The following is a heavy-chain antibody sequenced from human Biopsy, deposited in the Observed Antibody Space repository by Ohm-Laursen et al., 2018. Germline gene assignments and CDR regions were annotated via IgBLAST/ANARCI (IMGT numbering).Heavy chain of an antibody. J-gene: IGHJ1*01. Sequence: ASVKVSCKAPGGTFSNYGVNWVRQAPGQGLEWMAMINPRSGSTFYAQKFQDRVTVAADTSTSTATMELRSLRSDDTAVYYCATKLTGYFHHWGQGTLVIVSS. D-gene: IGHD3-9*01. CDR1: GGTFSNYG. CDR3: ATKLTGYFHH. CDR2: INPRSGST. V-gene: IGHV1-69*04.